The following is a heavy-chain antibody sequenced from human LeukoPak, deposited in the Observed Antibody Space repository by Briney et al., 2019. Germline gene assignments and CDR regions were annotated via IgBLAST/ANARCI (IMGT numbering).Heavy chain of an antibody. CDR3: ARDHHRRLYDSQARDTFDI. J-gene: IGHJ3*02. Sequence: GGSPRLSCAASGFTFSSYAMTWVRQAPGKGLEWVSYISSSSSTMYYADSVKGRFSISRDNAKKSLYLQMNSLRAEDTAVYYCARDHHRRLYDSQARDTFDIWGQGTMVTVSS. CDR2: ISSSSSTM. D-gene: IGHD3-22*01. V-gene: IGHV3-48*01. CDR1: GFTFSSYA.